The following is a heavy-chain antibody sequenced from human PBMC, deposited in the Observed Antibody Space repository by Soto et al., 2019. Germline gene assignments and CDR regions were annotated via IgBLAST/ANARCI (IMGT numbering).Heavy chain of an antibody. J-gene: IGHJ5*02. Sequence: QVQLVQSGGGVVQPGKSLRLSCAASGFTFSQYGIHWVRQAPGRGLEGVAYEGTNKYYADSVKGRFTVSRDNSKNTSYLLMTSLKAEDTAVFYCAKEAPYFSDGGRPDPWGQGALVTVSA. CDR3: AKEAPYFSDGGRPDP. CDR1: GFTFSQYG. D-gene: IGHD2-8*01. CDR2: YEGTNK. V-gene: IGHV3-30*18.